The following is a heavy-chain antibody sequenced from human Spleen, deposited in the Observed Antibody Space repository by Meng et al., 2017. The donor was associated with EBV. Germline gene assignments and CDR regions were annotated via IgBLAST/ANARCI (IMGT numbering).Heavy chain of an antibody. Sequence: QVTLTGAGPGPGMPAGALSLTWAVSGGTISRSNWGSWVRQPRGKGLEWIGEIYHSGSTKYNPSLKSRVTISVDTSKNQFSLNLSSVTAADTAVYYCARTVGATSVFDYWGQGTLVTVSS. CDR1: GGTISRSNW. CDR2: IYHSGST. V-gene: IGHV4-4*02. D-gene: IGHD1-26*01. J-gene: IGHJ4*02. CDR3: ARTVGATSVFDY.